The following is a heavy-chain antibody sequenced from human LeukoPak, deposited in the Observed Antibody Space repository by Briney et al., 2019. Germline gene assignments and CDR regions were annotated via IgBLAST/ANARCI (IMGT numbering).Heavy chain of an antibody. J-gene: IGHJ6*03. CDR3: ARGRKSYGSGSYYDNYYYMDV. V-gene: IGHV3-64*01. D-gene: IGHD3-10*01. Sequence: GGSLRLSCAASGFTFSSYAMHWVRRAPGKGLEYVSAISSNGGSTYYANSVKGRFTISRDNSKNTLYLQMGSLRAEDMAVYYCARGRKSYGSGSYYDNYYYMDVWGKGTTVTVSS. CDR2: ISSNGGST. CDR1: GFTFSSYA.